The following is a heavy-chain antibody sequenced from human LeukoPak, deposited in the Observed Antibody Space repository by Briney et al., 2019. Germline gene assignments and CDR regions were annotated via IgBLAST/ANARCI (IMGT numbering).Heavy chain of an antibody. V-gene: IGHV3-30*03. CDR3: AANKMDY. CDR2: ISYDGSNK. J-gene: IGHJ4*02. CDR1: GFTFRSYG. Sequence: PGRSLRLSCAASGFTFRSYGMHWVRQAPGKGLEWVAVISYDGSNKYYADSVKGRFTISRDNSKNTLYLQMNSLRAEDTAVYYCAANKMDYWGQGTLVTVSS.